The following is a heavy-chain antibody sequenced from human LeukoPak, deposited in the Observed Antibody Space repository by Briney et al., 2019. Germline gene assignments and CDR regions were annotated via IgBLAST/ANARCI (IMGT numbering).Heavy chain of an antibody. D-gene: IGHD2-2*01. J-gene: IGHJ6*03. CDR2: IRYDGSNK. CDR3: AKVPAGGVVVPAAIGYYYYMDV. Sequence: PGGSLRLSCAASGFTFSSYGMHWVRRAPGKGLEWVAFIRYDGSNKYYADSVKGRFTISRDNSKNTLYLQMNSLRAEDTAVYYCAKVPAGGVVVPAAIGYYYYMDVWGKGTTVTVSS. V-gene: IGHV3-30*02. CDR1: GFTFSSYG.